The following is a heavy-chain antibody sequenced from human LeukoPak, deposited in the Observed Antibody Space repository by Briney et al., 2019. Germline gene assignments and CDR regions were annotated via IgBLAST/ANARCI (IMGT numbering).Heavy chain of an antibody. V-gene: IGHV3-21*06. CDR2: ISSSSSYI. CDR1: GFTFSSSS. CDR3: ARVEGYYDSSGYRTDAFDI. J-gene: IGHJ3*02. D-gene: IGHD3-22*01. Sequence: GGSLRLSCAASGFTFSSSSMNWVRQAPGKGLEWVSSISSSSSYIYYADSVKGRFTISRGNAKNSLYLQMNSLRAEDTAGYYCARVEGYYDSSGYRTDAFDIWGQGTMVTVSS.